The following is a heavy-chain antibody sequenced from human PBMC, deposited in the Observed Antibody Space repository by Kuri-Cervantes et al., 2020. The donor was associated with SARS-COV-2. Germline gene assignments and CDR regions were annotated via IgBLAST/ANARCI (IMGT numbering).Heavy chain of an antibody. D-gene: IGHD1-20*01. V-gene: IGHV4-34*01. J-gene: IGHJ4*02. CDR3: ARDSGITGTFDY. CDR1: GGSFSGYY. Sequence: GSLRLSCAVYGGSFSGYYWSWIRQPPGKGLEWIGEINHSGSTNYNPSLKSRVTISVDTSKRQFSLRLSSVAAADTAVYYCARDSGITGTFDYWGQGTLVTVSS. CDR2: INHSGST.